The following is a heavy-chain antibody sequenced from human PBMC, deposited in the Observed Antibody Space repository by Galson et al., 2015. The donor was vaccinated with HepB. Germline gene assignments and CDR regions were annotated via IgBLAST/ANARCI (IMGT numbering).Heavy chain of an antibody. J-gene: IGHJ3*02. CDR3: ARHYEYSSPEGDAFDI. V-gene: IGHV5-10-1*01. CDR2: IDPSDSYT. D-gene: IGHD6-6*01. CDR1: GYSFTSYW. Sequence: QSGAEVKKPGESLRISCKGSGYSFTSYWIGWVRQMPGKGLEWMGRIDPSDSYTNYSPSFQGHVTISADKSISTAYLQWSSLKASDTAMYYCARHYEYSSPEGDAFDIWGQGTMVTVSS.